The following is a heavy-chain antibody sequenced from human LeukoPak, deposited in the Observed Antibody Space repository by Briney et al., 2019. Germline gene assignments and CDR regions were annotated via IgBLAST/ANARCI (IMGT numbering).Heavy chain of an antibody. CDR1: GGSISSTGDF. Sequence: PSETLSLTCTVSGGSISSTGDFWGWIRQTPGKGPEWIGNIYYSGSTYYNPSLKSRVTTSVDTPKNQFSLKLSSVTAADTAVYYCARRRVAQRAFDIWGQGTMVTVSS. D-gene: IGHD2-15*01. CDR3: ARRRVAQRAFDI. J-gene: IGHJ3*02. CDR2: IYYSGST. V-gene: IGHV4-39*01.